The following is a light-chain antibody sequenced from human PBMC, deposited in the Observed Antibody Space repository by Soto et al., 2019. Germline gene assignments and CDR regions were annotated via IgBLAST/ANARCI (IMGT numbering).Light chain of an antibody. CDR2: GAS. CDR3: QQYSDWPLT. Sequence: EIVMTQSPATLSVSPRERATLSCRASQTLYNNLAWYQQKLGQAPRLLIYGASARATDIPVRFSGSGTRTEFTLTISRLQSEDFAIYYCQQYSDWPLTFGGGTKVEIK. J-gene: IGKJ4*01. CDR1: QTLYNN. V-gene: IGKV3-15*01.